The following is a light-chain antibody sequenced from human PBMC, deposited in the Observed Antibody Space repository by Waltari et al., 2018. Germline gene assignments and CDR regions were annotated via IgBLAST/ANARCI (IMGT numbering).Light chain of an antibody. CDR3: QQSSSTPPWT. J-gene: IGKJ1*01. CDR1: QTISSY. Sequence: IQMPQSPSSLSASVGSRVTITCRASQTISSYLNWYQQKPGKAPHLLIYTASSLQSGVPSRFSGSGSGTDFTLTISSLQPEDFATYYCQQSSSTPPWTFGQGTKVEIK. V-gene: IGKV1-39*01. CDR2: TAS.